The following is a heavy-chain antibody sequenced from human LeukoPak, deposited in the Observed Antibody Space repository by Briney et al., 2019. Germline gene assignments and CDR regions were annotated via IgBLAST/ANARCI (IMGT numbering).Heavy chain of an antibody. Sequence: SETLSLTCTVSGGSISSGGYYGSWIRQHPGKGLEWIGYIYYSGSTYYNPSFKSRVTISVDTSKNQFSLKLSSVTAADTAVYYCARDSITGTTSWGQGTLVTVSS. CDR2: IYYSGST. CDR3: ARDSITGTTS. D-gene: IGHD1-7*01. V-gene: IGHV4-31*03. CDR1: GGSISSGGYY. J-gene: IGHJ5*02.